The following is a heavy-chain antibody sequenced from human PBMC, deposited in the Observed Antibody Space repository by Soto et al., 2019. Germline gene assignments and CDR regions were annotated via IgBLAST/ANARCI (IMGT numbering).Heavy chain of an antibody. Sequence: SETLSLTCTVSGGSISSGDYYWSWIRQPPGKGLEWIGYIYYSGSTYYNPSLKSRVTISVDTSKNQFSLKLSSVTAADTAMYYCARDSPYDSSGYYYDYWGQGTLVTVSS. CDR2: IYYSGST. J-gene: IGHJ4*02. D-gene: IGHD3-22*01. CDR1: GGSISSGDYY. V-gene: IGHV4-30-4*01. CDR3: ARDSPYDSSGYYYDY.